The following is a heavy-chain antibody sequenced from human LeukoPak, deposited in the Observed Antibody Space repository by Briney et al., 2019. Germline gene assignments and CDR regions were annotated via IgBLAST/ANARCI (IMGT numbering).Heavy chain of an antibody. Sequence: ASVKVSCKASGYTLTSYAMHWVRQAPGQKLELMGWINAGNGNTKYSQKLQGSVTITRDTSATPAYTELRSLRPEDTPVYFRATALPIAVAGIGYCGPATLVTVSS. D-gene: IGHD6-19*01. V-gene: IGHV1-3*01. CDR1: GYTLTSYA. CDR3: ATALPIAVAGIGY. J-gene: IGHJ4*02. CDR2: INAGNGNT.